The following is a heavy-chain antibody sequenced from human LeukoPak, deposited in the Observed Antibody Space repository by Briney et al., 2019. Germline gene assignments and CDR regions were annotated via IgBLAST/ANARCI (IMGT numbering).Heavy chain of an antibody. CDR2: IYSGGST. V-gene: IGHV3-53*01. CDR1: GFTVSSNY. Sequence: PGGSLRLSCAASGFTVSSNYMSWVRQAPGKGLEWVSVIYSGGSTYYADSVKGRFTISRDNSKNTLYLQMNSLRAEDTAVYYCARALGAAAGIGYFDYWGQGTLVTVSS. J-gene: IGHJ4*02. CDR3: ARALGAAAGIGYFDY. D-gene: IGHD6-13*01.